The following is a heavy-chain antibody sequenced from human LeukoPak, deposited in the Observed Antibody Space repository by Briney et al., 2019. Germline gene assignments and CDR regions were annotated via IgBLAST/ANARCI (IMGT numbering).Heavy chain of an antibody. V-gene: IGHV4-30-2*01. CDR3: ARQVDTAMVTLGAFDI. J-gene: IGHJ3*02. CDR2: IYHSGST. D-gene: IGHD5-18*01. CDR1: GGSISSGGYS. Sequence: NPSQTLSLTCAVSGGSISSGGYSWSWIRQPPGKGLEWIGYIYHSGSTYYNPSLKSRVTISVDRSKNQFSLKLSSVTAADTAVYYCARQVDTAMVTLGAFDIWGQGTMVTVSS.